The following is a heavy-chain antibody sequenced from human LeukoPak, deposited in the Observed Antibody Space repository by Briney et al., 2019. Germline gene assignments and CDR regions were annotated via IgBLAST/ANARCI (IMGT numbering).Heavy chain of an antibody. CDR3: AREDRPYCGGDCYPYYFDY. Sequence: GGSLRLSCAASGFTFSSYSMNWVRQAPGKGLEWVSYISSSSSTIYYADSVKGRFTISRDNAKNSLYLQMNSLRAEDTAVYYCAREDRPYCGGDCYPYYFDYWGQGTLVTVSS. CDR1: GFTFSSYS. J-gene: IGHJ4*02. V-gene: IGHV3-48*01. D-gene: IGHD2-21*01. CDR2: ISSSSSTI.